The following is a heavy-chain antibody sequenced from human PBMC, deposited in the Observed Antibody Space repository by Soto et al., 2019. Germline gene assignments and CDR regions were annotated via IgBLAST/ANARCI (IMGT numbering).Heavy chain of an antibody. V-gene: IGHV3-74*01. CDR1: GFTFRNYW. CDR2: IDHEGIGT. CDR3: GSVLEY. J-gene: IGHJ4*01. Sequence: PVGSLRLSCAASGFTFRNYWMHWVRQVPGRGLVWVSRIDHEGIGTSYADSVKGRFTISRDNAKNMVYLEMNSLRAEDTAVYYCGSVLEYWGHGTLVTVSS.